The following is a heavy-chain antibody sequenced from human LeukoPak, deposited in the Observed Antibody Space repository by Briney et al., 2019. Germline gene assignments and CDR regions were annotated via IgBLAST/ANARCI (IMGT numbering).Heavy chain of an antibody. CDR2: ISGNGGST. Sequence: TGGSLRLSCAASGFTFSSYAMSWVRQAPGKGLEWVSAISGNGGSTYYADSVKGRFTISRDKSKNTLYLQMNSLRAEDTAVYYCAKRAKNYDYVWGSYPLGYWGQGTLVTVSS. CDR1: GFTFSSYA. J-gene: IGHJ4*02. D-gene: IGHD3-16*02. CDR3: AKRAKNYDYVWGSYPLGY. V-gene: IGHV3-23*01.